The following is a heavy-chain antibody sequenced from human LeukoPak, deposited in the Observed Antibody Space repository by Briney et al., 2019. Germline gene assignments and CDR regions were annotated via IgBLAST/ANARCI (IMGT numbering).Heavy chain of an antibody. CDR3: AEASSGNKFDF. CDR2: ISYDGSNK. D-gene: IGHD6-19*01. CDR1: GFTFSSYG. V-gene: IGHV3-30*18. J-gene: IGHJ4*02. Sequence: GGSLRLSCAASGFTFSSYGMHWVRQAPGKGLEWVAVISYDGSNKYYADSVKGRFTISRDNSQNTVYLQMNSLRADDTAVYYCAEASSGNKFDFWGQGTLVTVSS.